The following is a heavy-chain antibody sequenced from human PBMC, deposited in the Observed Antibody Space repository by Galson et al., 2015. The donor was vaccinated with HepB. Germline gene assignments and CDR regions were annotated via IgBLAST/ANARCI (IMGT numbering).Heavy chain of an antibody. J-gene: IGHJ6*02. CDR3: AREGRYSSGWYYYYYGMDV. CDR2: ISSSGSTI. Sequence: SLRLSCAASGFTFSDYYMSWIRQAPGKGLEWVSYISSSGSTIYYADSVKGRFTISRDNAKNSLYLQMNSLRAEDTAVYYCAREGRYSSGWYYYYYGMDVWGQGTTVTVSS. V-gene: IGHV3-11*01. CDR1: GFTFSDYY. D-gene: IGHD6-19*01.